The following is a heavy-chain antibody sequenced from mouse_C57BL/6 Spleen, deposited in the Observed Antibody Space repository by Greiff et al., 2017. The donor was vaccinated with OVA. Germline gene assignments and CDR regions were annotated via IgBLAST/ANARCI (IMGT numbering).Heavy chain of an antibody. CDR2: ISSGGDYI. CDR3: TRDGYYEDARDD. V-gene: IGHV5-9-1*02. CDR1: GFTFSSYA. D-gene: IGHD2-3*01. Sequence: DVQLVESGEGLVKPGGSLKLSCAASGFTFSSYAMSWVRQTPGKRLEWVAYISSGGDYIYYADTVKGRFTISRDNARNTLYLQMSSLKTEDTAVYYCTRDGYYEDARDDWGQGTSVTVSS. J-gene: IGHJ4*01.